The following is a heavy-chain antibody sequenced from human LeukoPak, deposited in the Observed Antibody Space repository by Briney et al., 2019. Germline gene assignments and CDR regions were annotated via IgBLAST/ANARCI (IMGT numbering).Heavy chain of an antibody. D-gene: IGHD5-24*01. V-gene: IGHV1-2*02. CDR1: GYTFTGYY. Sequence: ASVKVSFKASGYTFTGYYMHWVRQAPGQGLEWMGWINPNSGATNYAQNFQGRVTMTTDTSISTAYMGLSSLRSDDTALYYCAREYNWLQLQGYFDFWGQGTQVTVSS. CDR2: INPNSGAT. CDR3: AREYNWLQLQGYFDF. J-gene: IGHJ4*02.